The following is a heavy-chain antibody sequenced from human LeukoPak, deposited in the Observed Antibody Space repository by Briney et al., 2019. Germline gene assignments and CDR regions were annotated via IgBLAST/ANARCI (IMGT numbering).Heavy chain of an antibody. V-gene: IGHV3-21*01. Sequence: GGSLRLSCAASGFTFSSYWMHWVRQAPGKGLEWVSAISGSGGSTYYADSVKGRFTISRDNSKNSLHLQMNTLRAEDTALYYCARERDGRFFDYWGQGTLVTVSS. J-gene: IGHJ4*02. CDR1: GFTFSSYW. CDR2: ISGSGGST. CDR3: ARERDGRFFDY. D-gene: IGHD5-24*01.